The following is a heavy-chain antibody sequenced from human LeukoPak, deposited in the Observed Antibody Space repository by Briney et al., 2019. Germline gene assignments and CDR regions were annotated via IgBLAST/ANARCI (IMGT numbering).Heavy chain of an antibody. J-gene: IGHJ4*02. V-gene: IGHV3-30-3*01. D-gene: IGHD3-22*01. Sequence: GGSLRLSCAASGFTFSSYAMHWVRQAPGKGLEWVAVISYDGSNKYYADSVKGRFTISRDNSKNTLYLQMNSLRAEDTAVYYCAREGSGYYYNYFDYWGQGTLVTVSS. CDR2: ISYDGSNK. CDR3: AREGSGYYYNYFDY. CDR1: GFTFSSYA.